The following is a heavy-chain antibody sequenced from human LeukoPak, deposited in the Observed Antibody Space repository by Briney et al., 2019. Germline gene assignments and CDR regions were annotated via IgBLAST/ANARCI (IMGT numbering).Heavy chain of an antibody. CDR3: VKTMLTFGPLIRTLASDM. Sequence: GGSLRLSCAASGFTFSNYAIHWVRQAPGQGLEYVSGININGGSTYYADSVKGRFAISRDNSKNTLYLQMHSLRPEDTAIFYCVKTMLTFGPLIRTLASDMWGQGTMVTVSS. CDR1: GFTFSNYA. CDR2: ININGGST. J-gene: IGHJ3*02. V-gene: IGHV3-64D*08. D-gene: IGHD3-16*01.